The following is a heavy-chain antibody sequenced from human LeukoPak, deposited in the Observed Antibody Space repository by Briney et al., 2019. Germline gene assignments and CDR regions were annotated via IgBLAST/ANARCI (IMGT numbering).Heavy chain of an antibody. J-gene: IGHJ6*02. D-gene: IGHD3-10*01. CDR1: GYTFTGYY. Sequence: ASVKVSCKASGYTFTGYYMHWVRQAPGQGLEWMGRINPNSGGTNYAQKFQGRVTITADESTSTAYMELSSLRSEDTAVYYCARGSGTITMVRGVFYGMDVWGQGTTVTVSS. CDR2: INPNSGGT. CDR3: ARGSGTITMVRGVFYGMDV. V-gene: IGHV1-2*06.